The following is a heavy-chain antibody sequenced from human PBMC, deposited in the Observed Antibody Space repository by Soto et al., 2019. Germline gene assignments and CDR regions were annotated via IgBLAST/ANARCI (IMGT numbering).Heavy chain of an antibody. CDR2: IHNTGNI. V-gene: IGHV4-39*01. CDR3: ARLYTGNYIMSY. CDR1: GSSINSNLYR. Sequence: SETLSLTCSVSGSSINSNLYRWGWIRQSPGKGLEWIASIHNTGNIFYNPSLKSRVTLSIDTSQSQFSLHLSSVTAADTAVYYCARLYTGNYIMSYWGPGTLVTVSS. D-gene: IGHD1-26*01. J-gene: IGHJ4*02.